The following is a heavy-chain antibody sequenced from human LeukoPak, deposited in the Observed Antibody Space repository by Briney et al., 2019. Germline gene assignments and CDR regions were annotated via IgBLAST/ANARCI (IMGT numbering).Heavy chain of an antibody. Sequence: SVKVSCKASGGTFSSYAISWVRQAPGQGLEWMGRIVPILGIANYAQKFQGRVTITADKSTSTAYMELSSLRAEDTAVYYCASPSPAGSWGQGTLVTVSS. J-gene: IGHJ4*02. CDR2: IVPILGIA. CDR1: GGTFSSYA. CDR3: ASPSPAGS. V-gene: IGHV1-69*04. D-gene: IGHD6-13*01.